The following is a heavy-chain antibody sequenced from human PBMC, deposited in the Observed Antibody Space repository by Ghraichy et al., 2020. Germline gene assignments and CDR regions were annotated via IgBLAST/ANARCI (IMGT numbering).Heavy chain of an antibody. Sequence: GESLNISCAASGFTFSSYAMSWVRQAPGKGLEWVSAISGSGGSTYYADSVKGRFTISRDNSKNTLYLQMNSLRAEDTAVYYCAKDPYNWNYQSRWGFLNFDYWGQGTLVTVSS. CDR1: GFTFSSYA. J-gene: IGHJ4*02. CDR3: AKDPYNWNYQSRWGFLNFDY. CDR2: ISGSGGST. D-gene: IGHD1-7*01. V-gene: IGHV3-23*01.